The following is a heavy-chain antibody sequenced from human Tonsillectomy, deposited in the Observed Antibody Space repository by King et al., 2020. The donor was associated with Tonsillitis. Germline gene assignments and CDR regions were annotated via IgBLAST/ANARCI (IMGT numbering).Heavy chain of an antibody. Sequence: VQLVESGGNLVQPGGSLRLSCAASGFTFSSYWMHWVRQAPGKGRMWVSRIDFDGSDTSYADSVKGRFTISRDNAKNTLYLQMNSLRAEDTAVYYCARGTSSGWYWYFDLWGRGTLVTVSS. CDR3: ARGTSSGWYWYFDL. CDR2: IDFDGSDT. V-gene: IGHV3-74*01. CDR1: GFTFSSYW. D-gene: IGHD6-19*01. J-gene: IGHJ2*01.